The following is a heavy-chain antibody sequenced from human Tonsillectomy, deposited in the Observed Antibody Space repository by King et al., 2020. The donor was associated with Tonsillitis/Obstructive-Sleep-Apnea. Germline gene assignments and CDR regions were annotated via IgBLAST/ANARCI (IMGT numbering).Heavy chain of an antibody. Sequence: VQLVESGGALVQPGGSLTLACAASGFNFSGSAVHWVRQASGKGLEWVGRIRSKANNYAPVYAESVKGRFTISRDDSNNSAFLQMNSLKTDDTAVYYCYIRATVDARFSGVVYWGQGTLVSVSS. D-gene: IGHD2-15*01. CDR3: YIRATVDARFSGVVY. CDR2: IRSKANNYAP. V-gene: IGHV3-73*02. CDR1: GFNFSGSA. J-gene: IGHJ4*02.